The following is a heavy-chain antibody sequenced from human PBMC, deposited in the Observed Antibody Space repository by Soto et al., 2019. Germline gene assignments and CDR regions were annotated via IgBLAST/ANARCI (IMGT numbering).Heavy chain of an antibody. J-gene: IGHJ6*02. CDR3: ARAMRGITISNYYYYGMDV. CDR2: IIPIFGTA. V-gene: IGHV1-69*13. CDR1: GGTFSSYA. D-gene: IGHD3-9*01. Sequence: SVKVSCKASGGTFSSYAISCVRQAPGQGLEWMGGIIPIFGTANYAQKFQGRVTITADESTSTAYMELSSLRSEDTAVYYCARAMRGITISNYYYYGMDVWGQGTTVTVSS.